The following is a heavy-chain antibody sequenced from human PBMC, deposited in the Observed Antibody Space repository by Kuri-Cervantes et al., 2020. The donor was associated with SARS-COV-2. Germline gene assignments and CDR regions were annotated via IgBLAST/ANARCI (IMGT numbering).Heavy chain of an antibody. J-gene: IGHJ4*02. Sequence: SETLSLTCTVSGYSISSGYYWGWIRQPPGKGLEWIGSIYHSGSTYYNPSLKSRVTISVDRSENQFSLKLSSVTAEDTAVYYCASLGGTSWHDYWGQGTLVTVSS. D-gene: IGHD2-2*01. CDR1: GYSISSGYY. CDR3: ASLGGTSWHDY. CDR2: IYHSGST. V-gene: IGHV4-38-2*02.